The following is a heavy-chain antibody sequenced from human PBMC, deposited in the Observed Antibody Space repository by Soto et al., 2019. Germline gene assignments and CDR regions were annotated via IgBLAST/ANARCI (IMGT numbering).Heavy chain of an antibody. CDR2: ISGSGGST. V-gene: IGHV3-23*01. D-gene: IGHD2-15*01. CDR1: GFTFSSYS. J-gene: IGHJ3*02. Sequence: GGSLRLSCAPSGFTFSSYSMSWVRQAPGKGLEWVSAISGSGGSTYYADSVKGRFTISRDNSKNTLYLQMNSLRAEDTAVYYCAKDLGYCSGGSCYDAFDIWGQGTMVTVSS. CDR3: AKDLGYCSGGSCYDAFDI.